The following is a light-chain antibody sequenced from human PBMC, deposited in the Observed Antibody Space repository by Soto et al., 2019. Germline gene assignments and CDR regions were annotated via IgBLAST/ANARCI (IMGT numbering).Light chain of an antibody. CDR1: QGISSY. J-gene: IGKJ2*01. CDR3: QQLNSYPYT. Sequence: DIQLTQSPSFLSASVGDRVTITCRASQGISSYLAWYQQKPGKAPQLLISAASSLNRGVPSRFNVSGSRTEFTLTISGLKPKEFATEYCQQLNSYPYTFGQGTKLEIE. CDR2: AAS. V-gene: IGKV1-9*01.